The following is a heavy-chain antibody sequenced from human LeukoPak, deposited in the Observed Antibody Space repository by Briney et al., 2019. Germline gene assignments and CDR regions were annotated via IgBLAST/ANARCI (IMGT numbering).Heavy chain of an antibody. CDR2: INPNSSAT. J-gene: IGHJ5*02. CDR1: GYTFTGYY. V-gene: IGHV1-2*02. CDR3: ARQTPTVRALGS. D-gene: IGHD4-11*01. Sequence: ASVKVSCKTSGYTFTGYYIHWVRQAPGQGLEWMGWINPNSSATKYAQKFQGRVTMTRDTSISTAYMELTRLRSDDTAVFYCARQTPTVRALGSWGQGTLVTVSS.